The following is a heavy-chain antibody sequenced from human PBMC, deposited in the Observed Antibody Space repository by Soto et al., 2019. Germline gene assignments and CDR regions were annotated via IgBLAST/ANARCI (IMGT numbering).Heavy chain of an antibody. CDR2: IYYNGNT. D-gene: IGHD7-27*01. Sequence: QVQLQESGPGLVKPSETLSLTCTVSGGSISNHYLSWIRQPPGKGLEWIGYIYYNGNTNYNPSLKIRVTMSVDTSKNQISLKLSSVTAADTAVYYCTRANWYSEYWGQGTLVTVSS. CDR1: GGSISNHY. V-gene: IGHV4-59*11. J-gene: IGHJ4*02. CDR3: TRANWYSEY.